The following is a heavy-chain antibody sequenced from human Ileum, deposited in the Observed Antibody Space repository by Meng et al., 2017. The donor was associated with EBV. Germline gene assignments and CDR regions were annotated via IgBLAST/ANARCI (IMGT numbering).Heavy chain of an antibody. Sequence: QGQLQESGPGLLKPPGTLPLTCAVSGGSISRSDWWSWVRQPPGKGLEWIGETSHSGSTNYSPSLKSRVTISLDKSKNQLSLKLNSVTAADTAVYYCASSDYYRSDYWGQGTLVTVSS. J-gene: IGHJ4*02. D-gene: IGHD3-22*01. CDR3: ASSDYYRSDY. V-gene: IGHV4-4*03. CDR2: TSHSGST. CDR1: GGSISRSDW.